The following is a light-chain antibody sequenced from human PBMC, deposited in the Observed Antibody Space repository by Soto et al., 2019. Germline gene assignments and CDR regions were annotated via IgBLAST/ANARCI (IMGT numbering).Light chain of an antibody. V-gene: IGKV3-11*01. Sequence: EIVMTQSPVTLSLSPGERATLSCRASHSINTFLAWYQQKPGQAHRLLIYDASNRATGIQARFSGSGSGTDFTLTIRSLEPEDFAVYYCKQRSNWPPTFGQGTRLEIK. CDR1: HSINTF. CDR2: DAS. CDR3: KQRSNWPPT. J-gene: IGKJ5*01.